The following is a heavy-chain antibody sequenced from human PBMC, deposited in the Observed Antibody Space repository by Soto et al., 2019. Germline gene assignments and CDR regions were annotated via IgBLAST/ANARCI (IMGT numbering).Heavy chain of an antibody. CDR3: ARAPGVRDLGHRPIRSTLRYFDY. J-gene: IGHJ4*02. CDR2: IKQDGSEK. CDR1: GFTFSSYW. V-gene: IGHV3-7*01. D-gene: IGHD3-9*01. Sequence: GGSLRLSCAASGFTFSSYWMSWVRQAPGKGLEWVANIKQDGSEKYYVDSVKGRFTISRDNAKNSLYLQMNSLRAEDTAVYYCARAPGVRDLGHRPIRSTLRYFDYWGQGTLVTVSS.